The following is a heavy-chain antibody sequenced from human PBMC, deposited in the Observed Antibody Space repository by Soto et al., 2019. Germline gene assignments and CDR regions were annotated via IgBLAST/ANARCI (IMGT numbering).Heavy chain of an antibody. Sequence: ASLKVSCKVSGYTLTELSMHWVRQAPGKGLEWMGGFDPEDGETIYAQKFQGRVTMTEDTSTDTACMELSSLRSEDTAVYYCAKVFEVLLPAGHLTDVWGQGTTVTVSS. D-gene: IGHD3-10*01. CDR2: FDPEDGET. V-gene: IGHV1-24*01. CDR3: AKVFEVLLPAGHLTDV. J-gene: IGHJ6*02. CDR1: GYTLTELS.